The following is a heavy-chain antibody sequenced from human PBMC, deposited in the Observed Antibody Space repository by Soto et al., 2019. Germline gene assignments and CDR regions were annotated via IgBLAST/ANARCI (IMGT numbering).Heavy chain of an antibody. CDR1: GFTFSNYA. V-gene: IGHV3-23*01. CDR3: AKGQSSTCCYWFDP. D-gene: IGHD2-2*01. J-gene: IGHJ5*02. CDR2: ISGSGAGT. Sequence: EAQLLASGGGLVQPGGSLRLSCAASGFTFSNYAMSWVRQAPGKGLEWVSEISGSGAGTYYSDSVKGRFTVSRDNSKNTLFLQMNSLRDEDTAVYYCAKGQSSTCCYWFDPWGQGTLASVSA.